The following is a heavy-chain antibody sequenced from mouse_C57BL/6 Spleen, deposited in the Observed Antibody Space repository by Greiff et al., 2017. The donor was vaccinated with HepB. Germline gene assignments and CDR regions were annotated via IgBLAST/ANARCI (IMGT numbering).Heavy chain of an antibody. Sequence: QVQLQQSGAELVRPGASVTLSCKASGYTFTDYEMHWVKQTPVHGLEWIGAIDPETGGTAYNQKFKGKAIRTADKSSSTAYMELRSLTSEDSAVYYCTGSYYYGSRDWYFDVWGTGTTVTVSS. CDR3: TGSYYYGSRDWYFDV. J-gene: IGHJ1*03. CDR1: GYTFTDYE. CDR2: IDPETGGT. V-gene: IGHV1-15*01. D-gene: IGHD1-1*01.